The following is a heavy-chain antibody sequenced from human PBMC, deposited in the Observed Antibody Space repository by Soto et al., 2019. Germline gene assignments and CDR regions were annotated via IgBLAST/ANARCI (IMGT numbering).Heavy chain of an antibody. CDR2: IYYGGSA. CDR1: GGSISTYY. D-gene: IGHD2-8*01. Sequence: QVQLQESGPGLVKPSETLSLTCTVSGGSISTYYWNWIRQPPGKGLEWIGYIYYGGSANYNPSLKSRVTISMDTSKQHFSLKMSSVTAADTAVYYCARGGHCTNGVCSVLDYWGQGTLVTVSS. J-gene: IGHJ4*02. CDR3: ARGGHCTNGVCSVLDY. V-gene: IGHV4-59*08.